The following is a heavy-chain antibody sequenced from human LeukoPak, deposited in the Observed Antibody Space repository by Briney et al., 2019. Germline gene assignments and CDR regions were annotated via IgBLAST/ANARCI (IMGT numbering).Heavy chain of an antibody. CDR1: GFIFRNFG. D-gene: IGHD3-16*01. CDR3: AKDNYGGVYAS. V-gene: IGHV3-23*01. J-gene: IGHJ5*02. CDR2: ISDVVAHT. Sequence: GGSLRLSCAASGFIFRNFGMSWIRKAPGKGLEWVSHISDVVAHTWYADSVKGRFIISRDNSNNRVFLQMNSLRPEDTALYYCAKDNYGGVYASWGQGTLVTVSS.